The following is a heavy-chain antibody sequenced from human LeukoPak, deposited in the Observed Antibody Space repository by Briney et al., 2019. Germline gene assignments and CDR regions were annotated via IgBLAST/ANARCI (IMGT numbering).Heavy chain of an antibody. CDR1: GYSISSGYY. CDR3: ASTGFSGSFGL. Sequence: TSETLSLTCTVSGYSISSGYYWGWIRQPPGKRLEWIGNSYHSGSTYYNPSLKNRVTISVDTSNNQFSLNLSSVTAADAAVYYCASTGFSGSFGLWGQGALVTVSS. J-gene: IGHJ5*02. V-gene: IGHV4-38-2*02. D-gene: IGHD1-26*01. CDR2: SYHSGST.